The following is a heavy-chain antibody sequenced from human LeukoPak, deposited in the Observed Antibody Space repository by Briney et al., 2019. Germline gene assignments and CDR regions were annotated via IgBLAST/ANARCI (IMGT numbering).Heavy chain of an antibody. Sequence: PGGSLRLSCAASGFTFSSYGMHWVRQAPGKGLVWVSRINSDGGSTSYADSVKGRFTISRDNAKNTLYLQMNSLRAEDTAVYYCARDSPYYDILTGYYLGTDYWGQGTLVTVSS. V-gene: IGHV3-74*01. CDR2: INSDGGST. D-gene: IGHD3-9*01. CDR1: GFTFSSYG. J-gene: IGHJ4*02. CDR3: ARDSPYYDILTGYYLGTDY.